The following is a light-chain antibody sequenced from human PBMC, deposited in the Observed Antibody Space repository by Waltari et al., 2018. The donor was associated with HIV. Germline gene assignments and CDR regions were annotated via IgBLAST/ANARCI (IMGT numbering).Light chain of an antibody. CDR1: SSDVGTYNL. CDR2: EGT. Sequence: QSALTQPASVSGSPGPSISISCTGTSSDVGTYNLVSWYQQHPGKAPKPVIYEGTKRPSGVSNRCAGSKSGNTASRTISGLQAEDEAHYFCCSFANSRTLGFGGGTKVTVL. CDR3: CSFANSRTLG. V-gene: IGLV2-23*01. J-gene: IGLJ2*01.